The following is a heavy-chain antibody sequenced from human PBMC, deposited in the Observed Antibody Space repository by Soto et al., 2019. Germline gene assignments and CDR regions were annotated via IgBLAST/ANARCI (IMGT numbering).Heavy chain of an antibody. J-gene: IGHJ6*02. V-gene: IGHV1-3*01. Sequence: GASVKVSCKASGYTFTSYAMHWVRQAPGQRLEWMGWINAGNGNTKYSQKFQGRVTITRDTSASTAYMELSSLRSEDTAVYYCARDRRVTSPHYYGMNVWGQGSTVIFSS. CDR1: GYTFTSYA. CDR2: INAGNGNT. CDR3: ARDRRVTSPHYYGMNV.